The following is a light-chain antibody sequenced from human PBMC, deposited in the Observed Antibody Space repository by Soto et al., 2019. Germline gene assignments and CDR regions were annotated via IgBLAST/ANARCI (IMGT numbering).Light chain of an antibody. J-gene: IGKJ2*01. CDR2: GAS. CDR1: QSISSTY. Sequence: ETVLTQSPGTLSLSPGERATFSCRASQSISSTYLAWYLQKPGQAPRLLIYGASARATGIPDRFSGSGSGTDFTLTISRLEPEDAAVYYCQQYGGSPMYTFGQGTRLEI. V-gene: IGKV3-20*01. CDR3: QQYGGSPMYT.